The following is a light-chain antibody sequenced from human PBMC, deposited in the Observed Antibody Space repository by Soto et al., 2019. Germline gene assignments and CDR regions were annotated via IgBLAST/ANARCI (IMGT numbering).Light chain of an antibody. CDR3: QQSDSLPIT. V-gene: IGKV1-33*01. J-gene: IGKJ5*01. CDR2: DAS. CDR1: QDISNY. Sequence: DIQMTQSPSSLSASVGDRVTITCRASQDISNYLNWYQQRPGKAPKLLIYDASNLERGVPSRFSGTRSGTHFTFAITSLLPEDVATYYCQQSDSLPITFGQGTRLEIK.